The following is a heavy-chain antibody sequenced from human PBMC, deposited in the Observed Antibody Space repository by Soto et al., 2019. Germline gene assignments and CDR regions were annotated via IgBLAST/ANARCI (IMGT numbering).Heavy chain of an antibody. CDR2: VNPSGGST. Sequence: ASVKVSCKASGYTFTSYYMHWVRQAPGQGLEWMGIVNPSGGSTSYAQKFQGRVTMTRDTSTSTVYMELSSLRSEDTAVYYCARAPPYYYDSSGYHAPVYDYWGQGTLVTVSS. J-gene: IGHJ4*02. V-gene: IGHV1-46*01. CDR3: ARAPPYYYDSSGYHAPVYDY. CDR1: GYTFTSYY. D-gene: IGHD3-22*01.